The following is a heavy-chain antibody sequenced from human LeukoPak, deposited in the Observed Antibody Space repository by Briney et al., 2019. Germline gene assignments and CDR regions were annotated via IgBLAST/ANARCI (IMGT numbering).Heavy chain of an antibody. Sequence: ASVKVSCKASGGTFSSYAISWVRQAPGQGLEWMGGIIPIFGTANYAQKFQGRVTITTDESTSTAYMDLSSLRSEDTAVYYCARARIPGYSYGLYYYYYYMDVWGKGTTVTVSS. J-gene: IGHJ6*03. V-gene: IGHV1-69*05. CDR1: GGTFSSYA. D-gene: IGHD5-18*01. CDR2: IIPIFGTA. CDR3: ARARIPGYSYGLYYYYYYMDV.